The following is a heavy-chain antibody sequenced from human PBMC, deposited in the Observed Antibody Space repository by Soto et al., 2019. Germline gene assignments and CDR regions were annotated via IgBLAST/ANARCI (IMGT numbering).Heavy chain of an antibody. CDR3: VTSMITMTADI. Sequence: PGESLKISCKGSGYSFTSYWIYWVRQMPGKGLEWMGRIDPSDSYTTYSPSFQGHVTISADKSISTAYLQWSSLKASDTAMYYCVTSMITMTADIWGQGTMVTVSS. CDR2: IDPSDSYT. CDR1: GYSFTSYW. V-gene: IGHV5-10-1*01. J-gene: IGHJ3*02. D-gene: IGHD3-22*01.